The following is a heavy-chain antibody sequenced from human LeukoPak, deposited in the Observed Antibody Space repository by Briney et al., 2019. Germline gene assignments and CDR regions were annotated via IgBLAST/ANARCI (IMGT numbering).Heavy chain of an antibody. D-gene: IGHD1-26*01. CDR3: ARRYSGNGLNYFDY. Sequence: SETLSLTCTVSGGSLTTSNYYWGWLRQPPGRGLEWVGSIFYTGSAYYSPSLKSRVSILRDTSKNQFSLKLNSVTAADTAVYYCARRYSGNGLNYFDYWGQGTLVTVSS. V-gene: IGHV4-39*01. J-gene: IGHJ4*02. CDR2: IFYTGSA. CDR1: GGSLTTSNYY.